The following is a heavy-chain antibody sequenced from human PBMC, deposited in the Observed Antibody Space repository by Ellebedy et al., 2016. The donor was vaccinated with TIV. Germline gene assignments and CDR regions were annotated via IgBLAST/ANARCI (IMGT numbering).Heavy chain of an antibody. D-gene: IGHD3-10*01. J-gene: IGHJ4*02. CDR3: ARYPSFGELSPYFDY. V-gene: IGHV4-34*01. CDR2: INHSGST. CDR1: GGSFSGSY. Sequence: MPSETLSLTCAVYGGSFSGSYWSWIRKHPWKGLAWIGEINHSGSTNYNPSLKSLVTISVDTSKNQFSLKLSSVTAADTAVYYCARYPSFGELSPYFDYWGQGTLVTVSS.